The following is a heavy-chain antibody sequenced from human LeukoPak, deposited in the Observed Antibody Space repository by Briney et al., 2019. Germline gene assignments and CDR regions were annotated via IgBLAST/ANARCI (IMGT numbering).Heavy chain of an antibody. CDR1: GGSFSGYY. V-gene: IGHV4-34*01. CDR2: INHSGST. J-gene: IGHJ4*02. CDR3: ASEKGYCSGGSCYRTYYFDY. D-gene: IGHD2-15*01. Sequence: PSETLSLTCAVYGGSFSGYYWSWIRQPPGKGLEWIGEINHSGSTNYNPSLKSRVTISVDTSKNQFSLKLSSETAADTAVYYCASEKGYCSGGSCYRTYYFDYWGQGTLVTVSS.